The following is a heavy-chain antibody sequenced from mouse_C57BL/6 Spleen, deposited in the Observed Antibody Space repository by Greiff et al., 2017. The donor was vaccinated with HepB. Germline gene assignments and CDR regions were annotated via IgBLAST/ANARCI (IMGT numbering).Heavy chain of an antibody. CDR2: IDPENGDT. CDR3: TGQLLGSD. CDR1: GFNIKDDY. V-gene: IGHV14-4*01. J-gene: IGHJ3*01. D-gene: IGHD3-3*01. Sequence: VQLQQSGAELVRPGASVKLSCTASGFNIKDDYMHWVKQRPEQGLEWIGWIDPENGDTEYASKFQGKATITADTSSNTAYLELSSLTSADTAVYYCTGQLLGSDWGQGTLVTVAA.